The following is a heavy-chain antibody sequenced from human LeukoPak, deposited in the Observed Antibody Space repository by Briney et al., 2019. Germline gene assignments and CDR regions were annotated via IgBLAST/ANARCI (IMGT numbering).Heavy chain of an antibody. CDR1: GFTFSSYA. Sequence: GGSLRLSCAASGFTFSSYAMSWVRQATGKGLEWVSAISVGGTKTHYADSVRGRFTISRDDSKKTLYLQMSSLRAEDTAVYYCAKDWSAAHWGQGTLVTVSS. J-gene: IGHJ4*02. V-gene: IGHV3-23*01. D-gene: IGHD2-15*01. CDR3: AKDWSAAH. CDR2: ISVGGTKT.